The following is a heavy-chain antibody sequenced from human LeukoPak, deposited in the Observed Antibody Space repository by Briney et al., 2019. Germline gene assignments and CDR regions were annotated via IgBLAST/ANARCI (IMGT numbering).Heavy chain of an antibody. Sequence: PGGSLRLSCAASGFTFSSYAMSWVRQAPGKGLEWVSAISGSGGSTYYADSVKGRFTISRDNSKNTLYLQMNSLRAEDTAVYYCARHSRIAVAGMLGDYFDHWGQGTLVTVSS. CDR2: ISGSGGST. CDR3: ARHSRIAVAGMLGDYFDH. D-gene: IGHD6-19*01. J-gene: IGHJ4*02. CDR1: GFTFSSYA. V-gene: IGHV3-23*01.